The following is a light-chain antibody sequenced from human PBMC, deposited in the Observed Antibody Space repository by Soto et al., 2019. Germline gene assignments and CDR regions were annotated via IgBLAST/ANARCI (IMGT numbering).Light chain of an antibody. CDR3: NHYGSSPLT. V-gene: IGKV3-20*01. Sequence: EIVLTQSPGTLSLSPGETATLSCRASQSVGGSYLAWFQQKPCQAPRLFIYVASTRATGVPDRFSDSGSATDFSPTINTLEPEHFAGYECNHYGSSPLTFGQGNQEAIK. CDR2: VAS. CDR1: QSVGGSY. J-gene: IGKJ1*01.